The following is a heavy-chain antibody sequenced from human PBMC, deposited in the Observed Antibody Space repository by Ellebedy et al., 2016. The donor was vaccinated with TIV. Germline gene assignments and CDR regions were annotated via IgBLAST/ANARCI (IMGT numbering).Heavy chain of an antibody. V-gene: IGHV4-59*01. CDR2: IYYSGST. CDR3: ARDRGGGKGLFDY. J-gene: IGHJ4*02. Sequence: MPSETLSLTCTVSGGSISSYYWSWVRQPQGKGLEWIGYIYYSGSTNYNPSLKSRVTISVDTSKNQFSLKLSSVTAADTAVYYCARDRGGGKGLFDYWGQGTLVTVSS. CDR1: GGSISSYY. D-gene: IGHD4-23*01.